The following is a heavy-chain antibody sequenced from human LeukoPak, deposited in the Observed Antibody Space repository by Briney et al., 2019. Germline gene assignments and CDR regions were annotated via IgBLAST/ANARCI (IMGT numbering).Heavy chain of an antibody. CDR3: AREGRYYYDSSGYSSAFDI. Sequence: SETLSLTCAVYGGSFSGYYWSCIRQPPGKGLEWIGEINHSGSTNYNPSLKSRVTISVDTSKNQFSLKLSSVTAADTAVYYCAREGRYYYDSSGYSSAFDIWGQGTMVTVSS. J-gene: IGHJ3*02. V-gene: IGHV4-34*01. CDR2: INHSGST. D-gene: IGHD3-22*01. CDR1: GGSFSGYY.